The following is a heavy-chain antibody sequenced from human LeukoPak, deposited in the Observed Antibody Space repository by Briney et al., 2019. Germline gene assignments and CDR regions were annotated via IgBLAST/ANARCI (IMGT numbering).Heavy chain of an antibody. V-gene: IGHV4-34*01. CDR1: NGSLSGYF. D-gene: IGHD5-18*01. CDR3: ARGTMWIQLYAPQQFDS. CDR2: VFLGGIT. J-gene: IGHJ5*01. Sequence: SETLSLTCAVYNGSLSGYFWSWIRQSPGQGLEWIGEVFLGGITNYNPSLKSRVTISVDTSKNQVSLKLTSVTTADTAVYYCARGTMWIQLYAPQQFDSWGHGTLVAVSS.